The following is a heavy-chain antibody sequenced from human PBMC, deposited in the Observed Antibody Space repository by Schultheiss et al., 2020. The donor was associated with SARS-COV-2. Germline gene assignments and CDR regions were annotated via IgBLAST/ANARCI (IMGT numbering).Heavy chain of an antibody. J-gene: IGHJ6*02. V-gene: IGHV3-23*01. CDR2: ISGSGGST. Sequence: GGSLRLSCAASGFTFSSYAMSWVRQAPGKGLEWVSAISGSGGSTYYADSVKGRFTISRDNSKNTLYLQMGSLRAEDMAVYYCAKDNGRFYYYYGMDVWGQGTTVTVSS. D-gene: IGHD3-3*01. CDR1: GFTFSSYA. CDR3: AKDNGRFYYYYGMDV.